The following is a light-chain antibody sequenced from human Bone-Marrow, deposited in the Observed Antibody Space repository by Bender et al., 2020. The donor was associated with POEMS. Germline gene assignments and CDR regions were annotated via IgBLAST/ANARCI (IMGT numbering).Light chain of an antibody. CDR3: GSFAGSHVV. J-gene: IGLJ2*01. Sequence: QSALTQPPSVSGSPGQSVTISCTGTSSDVGSYNRVSWYQQPPGTAPKLMIYEVSNRPSGVPDRFSGSKSGNTASLTVSGLQADDEADYYCGSFAGSHVVFGGGTKLTVL. CDR1: SSDVGSYNR. CDR2: EVS. V-gene: IGLV2-18*02.